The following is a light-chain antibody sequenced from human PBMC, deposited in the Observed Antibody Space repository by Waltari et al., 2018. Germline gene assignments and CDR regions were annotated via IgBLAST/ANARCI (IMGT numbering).Light chain of an antibody. CDR2: GTN. Sequence: QSVLTPPPSVSGAPGQTVSIPCPGSPSNIGAGYDVHWYQQGPGKAPKLIIYGTNTRPLGVPDRFFGSQYGTSASLAIIGLQAEDEGDYYCQSYDTTLSVVFGGGTKLTVL. CDR3: QSYDTTLSVV. V-gene: IGLV1-40*01. J-gene: IGLJ2*01. CDR1: PSNIGAGYD.